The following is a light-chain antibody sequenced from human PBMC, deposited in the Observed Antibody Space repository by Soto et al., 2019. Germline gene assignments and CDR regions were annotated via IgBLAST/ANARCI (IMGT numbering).Light chain of an antibody. CDR3: CSYAGSFNYV. CDR1: SSDAGGYYF. V-gene: IGLV2-11*01. Sequence: QSVLTQPRSVSGSPGQSVTISCTGTSSDAGGYYFVSWYQQHPGKAPKLMVYDVTKRPSGVPDRFSGSKSGNTASLTISGLQAEDEADYYCCSYAGSFNYVFGTGTKVTVL. CDR2: DVT. J-gene: IGLJ1*01.